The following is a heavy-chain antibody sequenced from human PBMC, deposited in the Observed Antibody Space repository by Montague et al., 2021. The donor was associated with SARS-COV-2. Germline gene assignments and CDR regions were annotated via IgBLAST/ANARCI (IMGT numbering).Heavy chain of an antibody. D-gene: IGHD2/OR15-2a*01. CDR3: ARVLGGYYGMDV. CDR1: GFTFSSYA. J-gene: IGHJ6*02. CDR2: ISYDGSNK. Sequence: SLRLSCAASGFTFSSYAMHWVRQAPGKGLERVAVISYDGSNKYYADSVKGRFTISRDNSKNTLYLQMNSLRAEDTAVYYCARVLGGYYGMDVWGQGTTVTVSS. V-gene: IGHV3-30-3*01.